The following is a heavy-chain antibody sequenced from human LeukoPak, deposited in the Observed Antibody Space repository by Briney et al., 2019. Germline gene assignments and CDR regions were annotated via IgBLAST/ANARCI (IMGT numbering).Heavy chain of an antibody. CDR2: INHSGST. D-gene: IGHD2-2*01. CDR1: GGSFSDYY. Sequence: SETLSLTCAVYGGSFSDYYWSWIRQPPGKGLEGIGEINHSGSTNYNPSLKSRVTISVDTSKNQFSLKLSSVTAADTAVYYCARGEDIVVVPAAGFDYWGQGTLVTVSS. J-gene: IGHJ4*02. V-gene: IGHV4-34*01. CDR3: ARGEDIVVVPAAGFDY.